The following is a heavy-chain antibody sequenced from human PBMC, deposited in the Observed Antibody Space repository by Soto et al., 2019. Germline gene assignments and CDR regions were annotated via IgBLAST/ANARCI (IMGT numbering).Heavy chain of an antibody. V-gene: IGHV5-10-1*01. CDR2: IDPSDSYT. CDR1: GYSFTTYW. Sequence: PGESLKISCQGSGYSFTTYWIAWVRQMPGKGLEWMGRIDPSDSYTNYSPSFQGHVTISADKSISTAYLQWSSLKASDTAMYYCARRPRTPGSWYPDLWGRGALVTVSS. J-gene: IGHJ2*01. D-gene: IGHD1-1*01. CDR3: ARRPRTPGSWYPDL.